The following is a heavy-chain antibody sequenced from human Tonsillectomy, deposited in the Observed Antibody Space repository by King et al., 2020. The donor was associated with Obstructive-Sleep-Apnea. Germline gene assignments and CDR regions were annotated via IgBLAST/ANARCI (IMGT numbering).Heavy chain of an antibody. CDR2: IYYSGST. CDR3: ASVVIGPFGWFDP. Sequence: QLQESGPGLVKPSETLSLTCTVSGGSISSSSYYWGWIRQPPGKGLEWIGSIYYSGSTYYNPSLKSRVTISVDTSKNQFPLKLSSVTAADTAVYYCASVVIGPFGWFDPWGQGTLVTVSS. J-gene: IGHJ5*02. CDR1: GGSISSSSYY. D-gene: IGHD2-21*01. V-gene: IGHV4-39*06.